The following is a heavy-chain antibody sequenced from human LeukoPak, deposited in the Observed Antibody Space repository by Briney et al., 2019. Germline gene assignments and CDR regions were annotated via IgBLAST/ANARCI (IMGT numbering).Heavy chain of an antibody. CDR3: ARGVVVVPAAGFDY. D-gene: IGHD2-2*01. J-gene: IGHJ4*02. Sequence: SETLSLTCTVSGGSVSSGSYYWSWIRQPPGEGLEWIGYTYYSGSTNYNPSLKSRVTISVDTSKNQFSLKLSSVTAADTAVYYCARGVVVVPAAGFDYWGQGTLVTVSS. CDR2: TYYSGST. CDR1: GGSVSSGSYY. V-gene: IGHV4-61*01.